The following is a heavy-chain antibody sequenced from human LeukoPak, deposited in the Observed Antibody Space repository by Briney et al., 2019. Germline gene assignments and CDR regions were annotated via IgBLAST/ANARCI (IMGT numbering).Heavy chain of an antibody. J-gene: IGHJ4*02. D-gene: IGHD1-26*01. CDR3: ARVSNELSFDY. CDR2: INPNSGGT. V-gene: IGHV1-2*02. Sequence: ASVKVSFKSSGYTFTGYYMHWVRQAPGQGLEWMGWINPNSGGTKYAQKFQGRVTMTRDTSTSTAYMELSRLRSDDTTVYYCARVSNELSFDYWGQGTLVTVSS. CDR1: GYTFTGYY.